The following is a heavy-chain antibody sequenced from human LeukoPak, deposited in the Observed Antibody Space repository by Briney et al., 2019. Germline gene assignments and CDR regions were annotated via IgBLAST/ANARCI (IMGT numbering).Heavy chain of an antibody. CDR3: ARAYKDRSLAGKKEFFQH. V-gene: IGHV3-74*01. J-gene: IGHJ1*01. D-gene: IGHD6-19*01. Sequence: GGSLRLSCAASGFSFSTQRMHWVRQAPGKGLVWVSYINIDERITGYADSVKGRFTISRDNANNFLYLQMNSLRAEDTALYYCARAYKDRSLAGKKEFFQHWGQGTLVTVSS. CDR2: INIDERIT. CDR1: GFSFSTQR.